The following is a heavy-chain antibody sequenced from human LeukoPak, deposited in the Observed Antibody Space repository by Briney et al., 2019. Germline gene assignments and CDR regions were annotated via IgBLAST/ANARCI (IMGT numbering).Heavy chain of an antibody. CDR3: AKDPRDHSYGWSWRYFDY. Sequence: PGGSLRLSCAASGFTFNSYSMNWVRQAPGKGLEWVSSISSSSSYIYYADSVRGRFTISRDNAKNSLYLQINSLRAEDTAVYYCAKDPRDHSYGWSWRYFDYWGQGNLVTVSS. D-gene: IGHD5-18*01. CDR1: GFTFNSYS. CDR2: ISSSSSYI. V-gene: IGHV3-21*01. J-gene: IGHJ4*02.